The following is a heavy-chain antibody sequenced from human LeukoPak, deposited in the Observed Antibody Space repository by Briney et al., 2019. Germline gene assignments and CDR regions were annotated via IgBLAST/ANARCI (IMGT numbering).Heavy chain of an antibody. CDR1: GFTVFSNY. J-gene: IGHJ6*03. CDR2: IYSDGTT. V-gene: IGHV3-53*01. D-gene: IGHD3-10*01. Sequence: GGSLRLSCAASGFTVFSNYMSWVRQAPGKGLEWVSVIYSDGTTYYADSVQGRFTISRDNSKDTVYLQMKSLRAEDTAVYFCARERSYYYYYMDVWGKGTTVTVSS. CDR3: ARERSYYYYYMDV.